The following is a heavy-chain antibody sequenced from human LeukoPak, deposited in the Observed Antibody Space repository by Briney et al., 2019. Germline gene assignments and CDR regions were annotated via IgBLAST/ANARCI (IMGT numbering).Heavy chain of an antibody. V-gene: IGHV1-2*02. Sequence: ASVKVSCKASGYAFTDHYIHWVRQAPGQGLEWVGWINPNSGGTNYAQKFEGRITMTRDTSINTGYMEMSRLTSDDTAVYYCATAHSSLRLYHSDYWGQGTLVTVSS. CDR1: GYAFTDHY. CDR3: ATAHSSLRLYHSDY. CDR2: INPNSGGT. D-gene: IGHD6-13*01. J-gene: IGHJ4*02.